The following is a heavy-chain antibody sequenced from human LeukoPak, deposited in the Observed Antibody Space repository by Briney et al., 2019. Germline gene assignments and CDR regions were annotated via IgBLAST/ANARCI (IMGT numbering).Heavy chain of an antibody. CDR2: IKSKTDGGTA. Sequence: GGSLRLSCAASGFTFSNAWMSWVRQAPGKGLEWVGRIKSKTDGGTADYAAPVKGRFTISRDDSKNTLNLQMNSLKTEGTAVYYCTTFYCSGGTCTDYWGQGTLVTVSS. V-gene: IGHV3-15*01. CDR1: GFTFSNAW. D-gene: IGHD2-15*01. CDR3: TTFYCSGGTCTDY. J-gene: IGHJ4*02.